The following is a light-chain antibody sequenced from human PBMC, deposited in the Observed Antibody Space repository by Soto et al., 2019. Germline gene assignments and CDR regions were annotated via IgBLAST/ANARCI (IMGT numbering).Light chain of an antibody. V-gene: IGKV3-20*01. Sequence: EIALTQSPGPLSLSPGARATLSCRASQSVSSSYLAWYQQKPGQAPRLLIYGASTRATGIPDRFSGSGSATDFTLTISRLEPEEFAVYYCQQYGTSVPLTFGGGTKVDIK. CDR1: QSVSSSY. J-gene: IGKJ4*01. CDR2: GAS. CDR3: QQYGTSVPLT.